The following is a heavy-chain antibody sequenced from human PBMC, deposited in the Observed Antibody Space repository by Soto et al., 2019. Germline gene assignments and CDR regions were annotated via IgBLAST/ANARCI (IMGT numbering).Heavy chain of an antibody. D-gene: IGHD6-6*01. V-gene: IGHV3-7*01. J-gene: IGHJ4*02. Sequence: GGSLRLSCAASGFTFSTYWMTWVRQAPGKGLEWVANMRQDGSEIYYVDSVKGRFTISRDNAKNSLYLQMNSLRAEDTAVYYCARSASIAARSPIFDYWGQGTLVTVSS. CDR2: MRQDGSEI. CDR1: GFTFSTYW. CDR3: ARSASIAARSPIFDY.